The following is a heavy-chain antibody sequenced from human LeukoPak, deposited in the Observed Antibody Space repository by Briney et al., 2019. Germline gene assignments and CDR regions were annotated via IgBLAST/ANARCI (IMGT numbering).Heavy chain of an antibody. Sequence: PSETLSLTCAVYGGSFSGYYWSWIRQPPGKGLEWIGEINHSGSTNYNPSLKSRVTISVDTSKNQFSLKLSSVTAADTAVHYCASEIAAAASLSGMDVWGKGTTVTVSS. CDR3: ASEIAAAASLSGMDV. D-gene: IGHD6-13*01. J-gene: IGHJ6*03. V-gene: IGHV4-34*01. CDR1: GGSFSGYY. CDR2: INHSGST.